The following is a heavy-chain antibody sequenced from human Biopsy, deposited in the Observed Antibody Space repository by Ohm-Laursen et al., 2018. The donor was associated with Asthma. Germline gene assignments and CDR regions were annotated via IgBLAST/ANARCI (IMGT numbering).Heavy chain of an antibody. J-gene: IGHJ6*02. CDR2: IIPVHGVP. CDR3: ARIDAIMISGDFYFYSGFDL. Sequence: SVYVSCKASGGTFRTYTFNWVRQDPGQGHECMGGIIPVHGVPKVAQKFQGRVTITADESTSTAYMEMSSLRSEDTAVYYCARIDAIMISGDFYFYSGFDLWGQGTTVRVSS. D-gene: IGHD3-16*01. CDR1: GGTFRTYT. V-gene: IGHV1-69*10.